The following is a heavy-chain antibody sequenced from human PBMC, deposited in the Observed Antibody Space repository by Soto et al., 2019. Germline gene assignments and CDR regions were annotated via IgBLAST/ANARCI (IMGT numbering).Heavy chain of an antibody. V-gene: IGHV4-34*01. Sequence: PSETLSLTCAVYGGSFSDYSWTWIRQPPGKGLEWIGEINDSGSTNYTPSLERRVTISRDTSKNRFSLKLSSVTAADTAAYYCARGSHKLHSYDSSGFYHYVDYWGQGSLVTVSS. J-gene: IGHJ4*02. CDR3: ARGSHKLHSYDSSGFYHYVDY. CDR2: INDSGST. D-gene: IGHD3-22*01. CDR1: GGSFSDYS.